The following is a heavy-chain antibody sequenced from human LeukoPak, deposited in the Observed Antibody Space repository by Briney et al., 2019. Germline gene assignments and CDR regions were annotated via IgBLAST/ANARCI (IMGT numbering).Heavy chain of an antibody. CDR3: ARGIAAASTIDY. CDR2: ISSSSSYI. D-gene: IGHD6-13*01. CDR1: GFTFSSYA. Sequence: PGGSLRLSCAASGFTFSSYAMSWVRQAPGKGLEWVSSISSSSSYIYYADSVKGRFTISRDNAKNSLYLQINSLRAEDTAVYYSARGIAAASTIDYWGQGTLVTVSS. J-gene: IGHJ4*02. V-gene: IGHV3-21*01.